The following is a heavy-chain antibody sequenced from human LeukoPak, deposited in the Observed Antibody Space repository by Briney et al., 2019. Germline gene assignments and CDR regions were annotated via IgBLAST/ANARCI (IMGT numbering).Heavy chain of an antibody. Sequence: SETLSLTCAVYGGSFSGYYWSWIRQPAGKGLEWIGRIYTSGSTNYNPSLKSRVTMSVDTSKNQFSLKLSSVTAADTAVYYCATNYGDYEYAFDIWGQGTMVTVSS. CDR3: ATNYGDYEYAFDI. CDR1: GGSFSGYY. D-gene: IGHD4-17*01. V-gene: IGHV4-59*10. CDR2: IYTSGST. J-gene: IGHJ3*02.